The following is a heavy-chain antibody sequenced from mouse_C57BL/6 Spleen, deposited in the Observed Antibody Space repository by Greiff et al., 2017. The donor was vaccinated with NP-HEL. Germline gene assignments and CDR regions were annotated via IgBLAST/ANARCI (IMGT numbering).Heavy chain of an antibody. J-gene: IGHJ1*03. CDR2: ISDGGSYT. V-gene: IGHV5-4*01. Sequence: EVQRVESGGGLVKPGGSLKLSCAASGFTFSSYAMSWVRQTPEKRLEWVATISDGGSYTYYPDNVKGRFTISRDNAKNNLYLQMSHLKSEDTAMYYCAREDRPWYFDVWGTGTTVTVSS. CDR3: AREDRPWYFDV. CDR1: GFTFSSYA.